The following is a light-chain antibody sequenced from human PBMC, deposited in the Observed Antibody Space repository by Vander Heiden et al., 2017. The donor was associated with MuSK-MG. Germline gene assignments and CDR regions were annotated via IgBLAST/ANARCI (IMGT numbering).Light chain of an antibody. CDR3: QQYGSSCT. CDR1: QSVSSSF. V-gene: IGKV3-20*01. CDR2: GAS. J-gene: IGKJ2*02. Sequence: ENVLTQSPGTLSLSPGERATLSCRASQSVSSSFLAWYQQKPGQAPRLLIYGASSRATGIPDRFSGSGSGTDFTLTISRLEPEDFAVYYCQQYGSSCTFGQGTKLEIK.